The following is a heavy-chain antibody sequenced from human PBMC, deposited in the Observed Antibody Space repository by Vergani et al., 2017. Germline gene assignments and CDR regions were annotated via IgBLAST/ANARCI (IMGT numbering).Heavy chain of an antibody. Sequence: EVQLVQSGAEVKKPGATMKISCKVSGYTFTDHYMHCVKQAPGKGLEWMGLVDPEDGETIYAEKFKGRVTIAADTSTDTAHLELSSLRSEDTAVYYCATPPTVTTGGMEVWGQGTTVIVSS. CDR2: VDPEDGET. CDR1: GYTFTDHY. V-gene: IGHV1-69-2*01. D-gene: IGHD4-17*01. CDR3: ATPPTVTTGGMEV. J-gene: IGHJ6*02.